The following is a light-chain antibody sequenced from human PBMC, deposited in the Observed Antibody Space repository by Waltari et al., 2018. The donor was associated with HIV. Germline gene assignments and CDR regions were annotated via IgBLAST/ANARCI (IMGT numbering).Light chain of an antibody. Sequence: EIVLTQSPGTLFLSPGDRATLSCRASQSVRSSYLAWYQQKPGQAPRLLIYGSSSRATGIPDRFSGSGSGTDFTLTISRLEPEDFAVYYCQQYGSSPRTFGQGTKVEIK. V-gene: IGKV3-20*01. CDR1: QSVRSSY. J-gene: IGKJ1*01. CDR2: GSS. CDR3: QQYGSSPRT.